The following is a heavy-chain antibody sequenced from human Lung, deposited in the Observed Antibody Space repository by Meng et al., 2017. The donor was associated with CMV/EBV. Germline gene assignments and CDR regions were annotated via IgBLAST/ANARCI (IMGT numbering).Heavy chain of an antibody. CDR1: RGSISSDVHY. Sequence: SXTLSLXCTVSRGSISSDVHYWGWIRQPPGKGLEWIGNIFHSGSAYYNPSLKSRVSISVDTSKNQFSLKLSSVTAADTAMYYCARQGTAAAVTRSRTFDYWXQGNXVNGAS. D-gene: IGHD6-13*01. J-gene: IGHJ4*02. CDR2: IFHSGSA. CDR3: ARQGTAAAVTRSRTFDY. V-gene: IGHV4-39*01.